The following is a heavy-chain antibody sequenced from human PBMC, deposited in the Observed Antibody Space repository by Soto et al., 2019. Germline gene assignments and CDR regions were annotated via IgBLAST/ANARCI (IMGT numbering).Heavy chain of an antibody. CDR2: ISSSSSTI. CDR1: GFTFSSYS. Sequence: GESLKISCAASGFTFSSYSMNWVRQAPGKGLEWVSYISSSSSTIYYADSVKGRFTISRDNAKNSLYLQMNSLRAEDTAVYYCASSVNYGSGSYYWFDPWGQGTLVTVSS. V-gene: IGHV3-48*01. D-gene: IGHD3-10*01. J-gene: IGHJ5*02. CDR3: ASSVNYGSGSYYWFDP.